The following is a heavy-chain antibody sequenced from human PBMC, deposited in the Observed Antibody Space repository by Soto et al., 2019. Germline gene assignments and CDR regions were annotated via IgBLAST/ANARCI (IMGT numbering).Heavy chain of an antibody. CDR2: IRGNGDST. CDR1: GFTFSSYA. J-gene: IGHJ4*02. Sequence: PGGSLRLSCAASGFTFSSYAMHWVRQAPGKGLEWVSGIRGNGDSTYYANSVKGRYTISRDNSKNTLHLQMDNLGAEDTAVYYCVKDISSTGWFHSYWGQGTLVTVSS. V-gene: IGHV3-23*01. CDR3: VKDISSTGWFHSY. D-gene: IGHD3-10*01.